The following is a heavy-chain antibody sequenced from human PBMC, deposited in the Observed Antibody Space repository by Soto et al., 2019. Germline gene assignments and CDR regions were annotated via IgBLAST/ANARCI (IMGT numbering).Heavy chain of an antibody. CDR2: IYYSGST. J-gene: IGHJ4*02. Sequence: PSEALSLTSTVSGGSISSYYWSWIRQPPGKGLEWIGYIYYSGSTNYNPSLKSRVTISVDTSKNQFALKLSSVTAADTDVYSCERAWAGFDYWGQGTLVTVSS. CDR3: ERAWAGFDY. CDR1: GGSISSYY. V-gene: IGHV4-59*01. D-gene: IGHD7-27*01.